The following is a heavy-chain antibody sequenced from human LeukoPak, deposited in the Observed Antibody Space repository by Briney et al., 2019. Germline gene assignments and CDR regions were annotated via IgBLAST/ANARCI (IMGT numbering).Heavy chain of an antibody. CDR3: ARARYSSSIYYYYYYMDV. J-gene: IGHJ6*03. CDR1: VGTFSSYA. Sequence: SVKVSCKASVGTFSSYAISWVRQAPGQGLEWMGGIIPIFGTANYAQKFQGRVTITADESTSTAYMELSSLRSEDTAVYYCARARYSSSIYYYYYYMDVWGKGTAVTVSS. V-gene: IGHV1-69*13. D-gene: IGHD6-6*01. CDR2: IIPIFGTA.